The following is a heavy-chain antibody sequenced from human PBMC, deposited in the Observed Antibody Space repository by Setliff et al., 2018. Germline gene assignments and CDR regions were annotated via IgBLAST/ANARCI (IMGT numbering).Heavy chain of an antibody. J-gene: IGHJ2*01. Sequence: ASVKVSCKASGYTFTGYYMHWVRQAPGQGLEWMGWINPNSGGTNYAQEFQGWVTMTRDTSISTAYMELSRLRSDDTAVYYCARVGVPAAESWYFDLWGRGTLVTVSS. CDR2: INPNSGGT. CDR1: GYTFTGYY. CDR3: ARVGVPAAESWYFDL. V-gene: IGHV1-2*04. D-gene: IGHD2-2*01.